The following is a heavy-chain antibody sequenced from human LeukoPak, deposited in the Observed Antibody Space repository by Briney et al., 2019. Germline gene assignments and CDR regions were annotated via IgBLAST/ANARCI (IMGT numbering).Heavy chain of an antibody. V-gene: IGHV4-59*01. CDR1: GGSISSYY. D-gene: IGHD1-26*01. J-gene: IGHJ3*02. CDR3: ARIRGSYEKDAFDI. CDR2: TYYSGST. Sequence: PSETLSLTCTVSGGSISSYYWSWIRQPPGKGLEWIGYTYYSGSTNYNPSLKSRVTISVDTSKNQFSLKLSSVTAADTAVYYCARIRGSYEKDAFDIWGQGTMVTVSS.